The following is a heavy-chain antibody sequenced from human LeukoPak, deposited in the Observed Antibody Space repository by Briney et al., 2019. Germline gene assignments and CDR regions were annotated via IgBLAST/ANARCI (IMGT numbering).Heavy chain of an antibody. Sequence: GASVKLSCKASGYTFTSYYMHWVRQAPGQGLEWMGIINPSGGSTSYAQKFQGRVTMTRDMPTSTVYMELSSLRSEDTAVYYCARDLLEGTDYWGQGTLVTVSS. CDR1: GYTFTSYY. CDR3: ARDLLEGTDY. CDR2: INPSGGST. V-gene: IGHV1-46*01. J-gene: IGHJ4*02. D-gene: IGHD1-1*01.